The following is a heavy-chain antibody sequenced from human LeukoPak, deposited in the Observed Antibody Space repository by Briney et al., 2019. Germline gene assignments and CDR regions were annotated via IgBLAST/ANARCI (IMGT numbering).Heavy chain of an antibody. CDR3: ARWDNEYCSSTSCYRGGYYFDY. J-gene: IGHJ4*02. Sequence: GGSLRLSCAASGFTFSSYSMNWVRQAPGKGLEWDSSISSSSSYIYYADSVKGRFTISRDNAKNSLYLQMNSLRAEDTAVYYCARWDNEYCSSTSCYRGGYYFDYWGQGTLVTVSS. CDR2: ISSSSSYI. D-gene: IGHD2-2*02. CDR1: GFTFSSYS. V-gene: IGHV3-21*01.